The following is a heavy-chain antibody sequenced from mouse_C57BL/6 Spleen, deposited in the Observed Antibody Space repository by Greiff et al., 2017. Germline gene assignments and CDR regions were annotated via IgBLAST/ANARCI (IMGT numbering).Heavy chain of an antibody. J-gene: IGHJ2*01. V-gene: IGHV1-52*01. CDR1: GYTFTSYW. Sequence: VQLQQPGAELVRPGSSVKLSCKASGYTFTSYWMHWVKQRPIQGLEWIGNIDPSDSETHYNQKFKDKATLTVDKSSSTAYMHLSSLTSEDSAVYYCALYDGYLFFDSWGQGTTLTVSS. CDR2: IDPSDSET. CDR3: ALYDGYLFFDS. D-gene: IGHD2-3*01.